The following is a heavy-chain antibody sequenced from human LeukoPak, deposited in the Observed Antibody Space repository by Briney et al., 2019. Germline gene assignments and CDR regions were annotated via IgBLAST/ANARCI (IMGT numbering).Heavy chain of an antibody. D-gene: IGHD3-10*01. CDR3: ARDFGSGAFDI. CDR1: GFTFSDHA. Sequence: GGSLRLSCAASGFTFSDHAMIWVRRAPGKGLEWVSVIYSGGSTYYADSVKGRFTISRDNSKNTLYLQMNSLRAEDTAVYYCARDFGSGAFDIWGQGTMVTVSS. CDR2: IYSGGST. V-gene: IGHV3-66*01. J-gene: IGHJ3*02.